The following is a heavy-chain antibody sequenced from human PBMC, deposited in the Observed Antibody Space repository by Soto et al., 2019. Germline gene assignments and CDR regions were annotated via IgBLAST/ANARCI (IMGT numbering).Heavy chain of an antibody. D-gene: IGHD1-26*01. Sequence: QMQLVQSGAEVKKTGSTVTVSCQALGNTFTYRYLHWVRQAPGQTLEWMGWITPFFGAAHYSQKFPERVTIPRDRSINTAYMRMSSLGSEDTAMYYCATGGAGSGPFTWELPDHWGQGTLVTVSS. J-gene: IGHJ4*02. CDR3: ATGGAGSGPFTWELPDH. CDR2: ITPFFGAA. V-gene: IGHV1-45*02. CDR1: GNTFTYRY.